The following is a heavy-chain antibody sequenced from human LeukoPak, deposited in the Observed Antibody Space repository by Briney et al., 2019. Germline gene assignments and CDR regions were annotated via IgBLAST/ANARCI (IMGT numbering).Heavy chain of an antibody. D-gene: IGHD6-6*01. CDR2: ISSSSSYI. V-gene: IGHV3-21*01. J-gene: IGHJ5*02. CDR3: ARAPPQRYSSSSGRNWFDP. CDR1: GFTFSSYS. Sequence: PGGSLRLSCAASGFTFSSYSMNWVRQAPGKGLEWVSSISSSSSYIYYADSVKGRFTISRDNAKNSLYLQMNSLRAEDTAVYYCARAPPQRYSSSSGRNWFDPWGQGTLVAVSS.